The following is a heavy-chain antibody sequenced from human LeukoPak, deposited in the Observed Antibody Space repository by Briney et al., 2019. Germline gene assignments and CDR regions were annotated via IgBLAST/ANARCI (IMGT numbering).Heavy chain of an antibody. CDR1: GDTFSSYA. Sequence: ASVKVSCKASGDTFSSYAINWVRQAPGQGPEWMGRITPFLGIANYAQKFQGRVTITEDESTATVYMELSSLRSEDTAVYYCAREACREIGLMWPRLGGQDCRYDHWGQGTLVTVSS. V-gene: IGHV1-69*04. CDR3: AREACREIGLMWPRLGGQDCRYDH. D-gene: IGHD5-12*01. CDR2: ITPFLGIA. J-gene: IGHJ4*02.